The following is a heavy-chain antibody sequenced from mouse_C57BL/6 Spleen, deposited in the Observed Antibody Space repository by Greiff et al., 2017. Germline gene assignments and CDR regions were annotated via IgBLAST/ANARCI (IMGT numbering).Heavy chain of an antibody. Sequence: EVKLVESGGGLVKPGGSLKLSCAASGFTFSSYAMSWVRQTPEKRLEWVATISDGGSYTYYPDNVKGRFTISRDTAKNNLYLQMSHLKSEDTAMYYCARDGYGSSPRFAYWGQGTLVTVSA. J-gene: IGHJ3*01. CDR2: ISDGGSYT. CDR1: GFTFSSYA. CDR3: ARDGYGSSPRFAY. D-gene: IGHD1-1*01. V-gene: IGHV5-4*01.